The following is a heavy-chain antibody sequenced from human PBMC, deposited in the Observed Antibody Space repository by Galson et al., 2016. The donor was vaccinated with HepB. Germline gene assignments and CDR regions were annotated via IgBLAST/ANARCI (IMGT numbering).Heavy chain of an antibody. CDR3: ARGNLGAYDWGSGMSGVWLDP. D-gene: IGHD3-16*01. Sequence: SETLSLTCAVYGGSLSAYSWDWIRQSPGKGLEWIGEVSHKGVMNLSPSLKSRLAVSGDTAKNQFSLHLGSGTAADPATYYCARGNLGAYDWGSGMSGVWLDPWGQGTLVTVSS. CDR1: GGSLSAYS. J-gene: IGHJ5*02. V-gene: IGHV4-34*01. CDR2: VSHKGVM.